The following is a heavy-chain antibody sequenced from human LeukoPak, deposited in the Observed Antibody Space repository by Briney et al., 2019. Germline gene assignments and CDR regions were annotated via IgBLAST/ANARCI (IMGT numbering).Heavy chain of an antibody. CDR3: ARENYDYVWGSYRGKAFDI. V-gene: IGHV1-69*05. CDR2: IIPIFGTA. Sequence: SVKVSCKASGGTFSSYAISWVRQAPGQGLEWMGGIIPIFGTANYAQKFQGRVTITRDTSASTAYMELSSLRSEDTAVFYCARENYDYVWGSYRGKAFDIWGQGTMVTVSS. D-gene: IGHD3-16*02. J-gene: IGHJ3*02. CDR1: GGTFSSYA.